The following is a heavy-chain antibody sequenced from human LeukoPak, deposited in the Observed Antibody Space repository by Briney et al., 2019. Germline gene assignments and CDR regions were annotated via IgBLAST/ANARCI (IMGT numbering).Heavy chain of an antibody. V-gene: IGHV1-24*01. Sequence: ASVKVSCKVSGYTLTELSMHWVRQAPGKGLERMGGFDPEDGETIYAQKFQGRVTMTEDTSTDTAYMELSSLRSDDTAVHYCARDGLYSGSYPSPGYWGQGTLVTVS. CDR2: FDPEDGET. CDR3: ARDGLYSGSYPSPGY. CDR1: GYTLTELS. J-gene: IGHJ4*02. D-gene: IGHD1-26*01.